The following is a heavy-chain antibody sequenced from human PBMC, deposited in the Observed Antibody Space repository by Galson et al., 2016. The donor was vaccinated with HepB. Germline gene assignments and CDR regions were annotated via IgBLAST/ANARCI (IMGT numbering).Heavy chain of an antibody. CDR2: INAGNGIT. CDR1: GYTFTFYT. J-gene: IGHJ5*02. Sequence: SVKVSCKASGYTFTFYTMHWLRQAPGQRPEWVGWINAGNGITKYSQKLQDRITITRDTSAYTVHMELSGLRFEDTAVYYCARGHGSSWPYNWFAPWGQGTLVTVSS. D-gene: IGHD6-13*01. CDR3: ARGHGSSWPYNWFAP. V-gene: IGHV1-3*01.